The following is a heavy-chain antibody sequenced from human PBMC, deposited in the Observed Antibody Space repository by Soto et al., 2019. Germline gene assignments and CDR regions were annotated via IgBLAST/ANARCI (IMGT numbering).Heavy chain of an antibody. CDR2: INHSGST. V-gene: IGHV4-34*01. D-gene: IGHD3-3*01. CDR1: GGSFRGYY. Sequence: PSETLSLTFAVYGGSFRGYYWSWIRQPPGKGLEWIGEINHSGSTNYNPSLKSRVTISVDTSKNQFSLKLSSVTAADTAVYYCARGRSGSHYYYYYGMDVWGQGTTVTVSS. J-gene: IGHJ6*02. CDR3: ARGRSGSHYYYYYGMDV.